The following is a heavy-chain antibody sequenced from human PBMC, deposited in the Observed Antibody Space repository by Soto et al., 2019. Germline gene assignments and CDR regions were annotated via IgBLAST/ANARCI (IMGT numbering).Heavy chain of an antibody. V-gene: IGHV3-72*01. J-gene: IGHJ6*02. Sequence: EVQLVESGGGLVQPGGSLRLSCAASGFTFSDHYMDWVRQAPGKGLEWVGRTRNKTNRYTTEYAASVKGRFTVSRDYSDSSLYLQIDSLKPDDTALYHCASVPPSRVTTGYYYGMDVWSQGTTVTVS. CDR1: GFTFSDHY. CDR3: ASVPPSRVTTGYYYGMDV. CDR2: TRNKTNRYTT. D-gene: IGHD4-17*01.